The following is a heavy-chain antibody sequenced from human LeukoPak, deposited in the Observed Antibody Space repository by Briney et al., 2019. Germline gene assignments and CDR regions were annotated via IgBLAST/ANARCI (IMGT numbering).Heavy chain of an antibody. D-gene: IGHD1-7*01. CDR1: GFTFSDYY. V-gene: IGHV3-11*01. J-gene: IGHJ5*02. Sequence: PGGSLRLSCAASGFTFSDYYMSWIRQAPRKGLEWVSYISSSGSTIYYADSVKGRFTISRDNAKNSLYLQMNSLRAEDTAVYYCATWKERDRFITGTTGYDPWGQGTLVTVSS. CDR3: ATWKERDRFITGTTGYDP. CDR2: ISSSGSTI.